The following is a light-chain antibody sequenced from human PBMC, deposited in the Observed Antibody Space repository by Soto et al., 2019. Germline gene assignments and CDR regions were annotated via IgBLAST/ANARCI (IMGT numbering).Light chain of an antibody. Sequence: QTVVTQSPSASASLGASVKLTCTLSSGHSSYAIAWHQQQPEKGPRYLMKLNSDGSHSKGDGIPDRFSGSSSGAERYLTISSLQSEDEADDYCQTSGTGSWVFGGGTKLTVL. CDR2: LNSDGSH. CDR1: SGHSSYA. J-gene: IGLJ3*02. CDR3: QTSGTGSWV. V-gene: IGLV4-69*01.